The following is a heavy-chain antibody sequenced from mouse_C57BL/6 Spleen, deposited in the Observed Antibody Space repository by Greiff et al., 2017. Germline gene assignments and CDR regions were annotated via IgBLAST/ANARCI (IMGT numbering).Heavy chain of an antibody. CDR3: ARGQGGYFDY. CDR1: GFTFSDYY. V-gene: IGHV5-16*01. Sequence: EVQLVESEGGLVQPGSSMKLSCTASGFTFSDYYMAWVRQVPEKGLEWVANINYDGSSTYYLDSLKSRFIISRDNAKNILYLQMSSLKSEDTATYYCARGQGGYFDYWGQGTTLTVSS. J-gene: IGHJ2*01. CDR2: INYDGSST.